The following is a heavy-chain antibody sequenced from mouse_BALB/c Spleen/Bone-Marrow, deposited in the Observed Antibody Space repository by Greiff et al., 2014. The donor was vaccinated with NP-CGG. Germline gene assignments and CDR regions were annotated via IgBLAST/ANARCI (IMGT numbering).Heavy chain of an antibody. J-gene: IGHJ2*01. CDR1: GFNIKDTY. CDR2: IDPANGNT. CDR3: AYGSSYDYFDY. Sequence: VQLQQPGAELVKPGASVKLSCTASGFNIKDTYMHWVQQRPEQGLEWIGRIDPANGNTKYDPKFQGKAPITADTSSNPAYLQLSSLTSEDNAVYYGAYGSSYDYFDYWGQGTTLTVSS. D-gene: IGHD1-1*01. V-gene: IGHV14-3*02.